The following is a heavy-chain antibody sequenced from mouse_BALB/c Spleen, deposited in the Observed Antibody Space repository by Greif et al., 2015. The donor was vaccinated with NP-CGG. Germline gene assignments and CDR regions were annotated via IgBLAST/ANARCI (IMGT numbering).Heavy chain of an antibody. J-gene: IGHJ4*01. V-gene: IGHV5-6-5*01. CDR3: ARGDGDYDWYAMDY. D-gene: IGHD2-4*01. Sequence: EVMLVESGGGLVKPGGSLKLSCAASGFTFSSYAMSWVRQTPEKRLEWVASISSGGSTYYPDSVKGRFTISRDNARNILYLQMSSLRSEDTAMYYCARGDGDYDWYAMDYWGQGTSVTVSS. CDR2: ISSGGST. CDR1: GFTFSSYA.